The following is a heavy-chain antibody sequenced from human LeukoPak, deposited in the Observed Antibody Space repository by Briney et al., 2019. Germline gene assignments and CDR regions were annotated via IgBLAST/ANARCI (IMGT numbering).Heavy chain of an antibody. J-gene: IGHJ5*01. V-gene: IGHV5-51*01. CDR1: GYSLNNFW. D-gene: IGHD4-17*01. CDR2: IYLRDSDT. Sequence: GESLKISCKASGYSLNNFWIGWVRQMPGKGLEWMGMIYLRDSDTRYSPSFRGHVTFSADKSICTAFLQWSSLKAADTGMYYCARSSTGDYDSWGQGTLVSVSS. CDR3: ARSSTGDYDS.